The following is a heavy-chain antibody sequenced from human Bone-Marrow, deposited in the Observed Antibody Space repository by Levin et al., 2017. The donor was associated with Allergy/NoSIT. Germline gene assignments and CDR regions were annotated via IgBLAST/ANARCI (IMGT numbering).Heavy chain of an antibody. Sequence: PGGSLRLSCAASGFTFSSYAMHWVRQAPGKGLEWVAVISYDGSNKYYADSVKGRFTISRDNSKNTLYLQMNSLRAEDTAVYYCARDYSLGGRWLQLGNLLPIGFDIWGQGTMVTVSS. CDR3: ARDYSLGGRWLQLGNLLPIGFDI. J-gene: IGHJ3*02. CDR2: ISYDGSNK. D-gene: IGHD5-24*01. V-gene: IGHV3-30-3*01. CDR1: GFTFSSYA.